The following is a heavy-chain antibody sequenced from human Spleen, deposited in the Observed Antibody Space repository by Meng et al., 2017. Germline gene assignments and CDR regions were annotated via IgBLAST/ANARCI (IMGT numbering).Heavy chain of an antibody. CDR2: ISSPSSSI. CDR1: GFTFNDYY. CDR3: ARGGYDSSGYLDY. J-gene: IGHJ4*02. V-gene: IGHV3-11*01. Sequence: SLKISCAASGFTFNDYYMSWIRQAPGKGLEWISYISSPSSSIWYADSVKGRFTISRDNAKNSLYLQMDSLRGEDTAVYYCARGGYDSSGYLDYWGQGTLVTVSS. D-gene: IGHD3-22*01.